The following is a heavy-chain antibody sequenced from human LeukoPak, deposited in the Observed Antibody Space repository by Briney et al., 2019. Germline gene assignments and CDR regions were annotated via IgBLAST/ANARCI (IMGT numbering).Heavy chain of an antibody. Sequence: PGGSLRLSCAASGFTFRSYSMNWVRQAPGKGLEWVSSISSSSSYIYYADSVKGRFTISRDNAKNSLYLQMNSLRAEDTAVYYCALDPLVVPDDYYYYGMDVWGKGTTVTVSS. CDR1: GFTFRSYS. CDR3: ALDPLVVPDDYYYYGMDV. CDR2: ISSSSSYI. V-gene: IGHV3-21*01. J-gene: IGHJ6*04. D-gene: IGHD2-2*01.